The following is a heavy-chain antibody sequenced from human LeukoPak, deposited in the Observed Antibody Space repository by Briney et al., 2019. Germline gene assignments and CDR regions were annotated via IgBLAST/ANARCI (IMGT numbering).Heavy chain of an antibody. V-gene: IGHV1-2*02. CDR1: GYTFTGYY. J-gene: IGHJ4*02. CDR3: ASDRTRTGYSSGWYHDY. CDR2: INTNSGGT. Sequence: ASVKLSCKASGYTFTGYYMHCVRQAPGQGLEWMGWINTNSGGTNYAQKFQGRVTMTRDTSTSTAYMELSRLISYDTAVYYCASDRTRTGYSSGWYHDYWGQGTLVTVSS. D-gene: IGHD6-19*01.